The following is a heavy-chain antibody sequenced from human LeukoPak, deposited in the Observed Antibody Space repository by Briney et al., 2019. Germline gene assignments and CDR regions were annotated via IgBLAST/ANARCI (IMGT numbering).Heavy chain of an antibody. Sequence: GASVKVSCKASGGTFSSYAISWVRQAPGQGLKWMGGIIPIFGTANYAQKFQGRVTITADESTSTAYMELSSLRSEDTAVYYCAWEQEYCGGDCSLPNNWFDPWGQGTLVTVSS. D-gene: IGHD2-21*02. CDR2: IIPIFGTA. CDR3: AWEQEYCGGDCSLPNNWFDP. J-gene: IGHJ5*02. V-gene: IGHV1-69*01. CDR1: GGTFSSYA.